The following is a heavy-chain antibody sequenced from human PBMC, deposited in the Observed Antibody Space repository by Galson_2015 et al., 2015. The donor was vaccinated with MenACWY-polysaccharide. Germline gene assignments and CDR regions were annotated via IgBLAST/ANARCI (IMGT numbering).Heavy chain of an antibody. D-gene: IGHD2-15*01. V-gene: IGHV3-21*04. CDR3: AKANNGGICTSGWACWFDP. CDR1: GFTFSTYS. Sequence: SLRLSCAASGFTFSTYSMNWVRQAPGKGLEWVSSITSGSTYIYYADSVKGRFTISRDNSKNMVYLQMNSLRAEDTAIYYCAKANNGGICTSGWACWFDPWGQGSLVIVSS. CDR2: ITSGSTYI. J-gene: IGHJ5*02.